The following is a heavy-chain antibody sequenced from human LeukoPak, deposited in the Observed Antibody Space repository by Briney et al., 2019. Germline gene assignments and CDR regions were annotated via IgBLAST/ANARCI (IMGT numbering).Heavy chain of an antibody. V-gene: IGHV1-2*06. J-gene: IGHJ4*02. Sequence: ASVKVSCKASDYTLTAYYIHWVRQGPGQGHEWMGRIDPNSGDTSYVQKFQGRVTMTRDTSISTAHMDLSGLISDDTAVYYCATSVAVAGSFDYWGQGTLVTVSS. D-gene: IGHD6-19*01. CDR2: IDPNSGDT. CDR3: ATSVAVAGSFDY. CDR1: DYTLTAYY.